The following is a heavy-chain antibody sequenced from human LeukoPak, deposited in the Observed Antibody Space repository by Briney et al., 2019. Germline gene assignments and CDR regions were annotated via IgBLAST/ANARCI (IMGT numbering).Heavy chain of an antibody. CDR2: IYPGDSDT. Sequence: GESLKISCKGSGYSFTSYWIGWVRQMPGKGLEWMGIIYPGDSDTRYSPSFQGQVTISADKSISTAYLQWSSLKASDTAMYYCAREVEDTAMVPPGDYWGQGTLVTVSS. J-gene: IGHJ4*02. CDR3: AREVEDTAMVPPGDY. D-gene: IGHD5-18*01. CDR1: GYSFTSYW. V-gene: IGHV5-51*01.